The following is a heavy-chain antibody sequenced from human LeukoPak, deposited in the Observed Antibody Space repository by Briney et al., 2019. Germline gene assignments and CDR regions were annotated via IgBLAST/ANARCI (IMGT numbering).Heavy chain of an antibody. CDR3: ARGEDFERYYLAY. J-gene: IGHJ4*02. D-gene: IGHD3-9*01. Sequence: SETLSLTCTVSGGSINNYYWSWIRQPAGKGLEWIGLIYSSGSTSYNPSLKSRVTMSVDTSKNQFSLKLTSVTAADTAVYFCARGEDFERYYLAYWGQGTLVTVSS. CDR1: GGSINNYY. V-gene: IGHV4-4*07. CDR2: IYSSGST.